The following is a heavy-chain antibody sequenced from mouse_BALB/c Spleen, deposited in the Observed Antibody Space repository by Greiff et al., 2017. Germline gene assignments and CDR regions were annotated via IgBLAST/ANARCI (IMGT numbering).Heavy chain of an antibody. J-gene: IGHJ4*01. Sequence: VQLKESGGGLVKPGGSLKLSCAASGFTFSDYYMYWVRQTPEKRLEWVATISDGGSYTYYPDSVKGRFTISRDNAKNNLYLQMSSLKSEDTAMYYCAREALYAMDYWGQGTSVTVSS. CDR3: AREALYAMDY. CDR1: GFTFSDYY. CDR2: ISDGGSYT. V-gene: IGHV5-4*02.